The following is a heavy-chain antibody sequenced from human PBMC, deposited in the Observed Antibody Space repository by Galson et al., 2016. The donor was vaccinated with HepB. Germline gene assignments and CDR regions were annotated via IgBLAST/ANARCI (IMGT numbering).Heavy chain of an antibody. CDR2: IIPIFGTT. Sequence: SVKVSCKASGGNLNSYAINWLRQAPGQGLEWMGGIIPIFGTTIYAQMFLDRVTITADGSTNTAYMGLRSLKSDDTAFYYCARMSTIHGFRWYFDLWGRGTLVSVSS. CDR1: GGNLNSYA. D-gene: IGHD5-24*01. CDR3: ARMSTIHGFRWYFDL. J-gene: IGHJ2*01. V-gene: IGHV1-69*13.